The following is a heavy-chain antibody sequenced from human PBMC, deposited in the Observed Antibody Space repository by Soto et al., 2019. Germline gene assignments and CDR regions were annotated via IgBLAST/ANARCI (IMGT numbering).Heavy chain of an antibody. V-gene: IGHV2-26*01. CDR2: IFSNDEK. J-gene: IGHJ5*02. CDR3: ARMVMADVVVVAASWFDP. D-gene: IGHD2-15*01. CDR1: GFSLSNARMG. Sequence: SGPTLVNPTETLTLTCTVSGFSLSNARMGVSWIRQPPGKALEWLAHIFSNDEKSYSTSLKSRLTISKDTSKSQVVLTMTNMEPVDTATYYCARMVMADVVVVAASWFDPWGQGTLVTVSS.